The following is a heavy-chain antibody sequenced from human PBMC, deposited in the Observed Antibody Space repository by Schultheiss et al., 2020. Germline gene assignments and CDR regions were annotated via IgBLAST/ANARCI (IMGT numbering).Heavy chain of an antibody. Sequence: SQTLSLTCIVSGASISSSDYYWSWIRQPPGKGLEWIGYIYYSGSTNYNPSLKSRVTISVDTSKNQFSLRLSSVTAADTAVYYCARDLNGNNYYYQNYWGQGALVTVSS. V-gene: IGHV4-61*08. CDR1: GASISSSDYY. J-gene: IGHJ4*02. D-gene: IGHD3-16*01. CDR3: ARDLNGNNYYYQNY. CDR2: IYYSGST.